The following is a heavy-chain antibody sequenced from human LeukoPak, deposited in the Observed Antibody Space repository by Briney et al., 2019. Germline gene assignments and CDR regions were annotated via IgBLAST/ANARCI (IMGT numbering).Heavy chain of an antibody. CDR1: GYTFASYG. V-gene: IGHV1-18*01. CDR3: ARDPGAAVFDY. J-gene: IGHJ4*02. Sequence: GASVKVSCKASGYTFASYGISWVRQAPGQGLEWMGWISPYNGNTNYAQKLQGRVTMTTDTSTSTVYMELRSLRSDDTAVYYCARDPGAAVFDYWGQGTLVIVSS. CDR2: ISPYNGNT. D-gene: IGHD2-15*01.